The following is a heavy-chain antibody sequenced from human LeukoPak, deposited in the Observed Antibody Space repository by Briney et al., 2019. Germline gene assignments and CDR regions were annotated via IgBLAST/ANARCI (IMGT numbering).Heavy chain of an antibody. V-gene: IGHV4-34*01. D-gene: IGHD2-15*01. Sequence: SETLSLTCAVYAGSCSGYYWSWIRQHPGKGLEWIGEINHSGSTNYNPSLKSRVTISVDTSKNQFSLKRSSVSAADTAVYYCARAASGGSCLYYWGQGTLVTVSS. CDR2: INHSGST. J-gene: IGHJ4*02. CDR1: AGSCSGYY. CDR3: ARAASGGSCLYY.